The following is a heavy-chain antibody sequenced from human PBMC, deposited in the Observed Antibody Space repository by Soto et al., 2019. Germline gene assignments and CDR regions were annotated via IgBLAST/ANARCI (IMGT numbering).Heavy chain of an antibody. D-gene: IGHD6-19*01. J-gene: IGHJ4*02. CDR2: ISGSSGST. CDR1: GFTFSVYA. Sequence: VGSLRLSCGASGFTFSVYAMTWVRQAPGKGLEWVSTISGSSGSTYFADSVKGRFTMSRDNSNNTLYLQMNRLRAEDTAVYFCVRRNGLTVAGIRQFDYWGPGTLVTVSS. CDR3: VRRNGLTVAGIRQFDY. V-gene: IGHV3-23*01.